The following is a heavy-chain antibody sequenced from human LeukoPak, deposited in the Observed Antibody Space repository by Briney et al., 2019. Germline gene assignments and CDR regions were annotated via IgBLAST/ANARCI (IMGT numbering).Heavy chain of an antibody. CDR2: ISAYNGKT. CDR1: GFTFTSYG. V-gene: IGHV1-18*01. Sequence: ASVKVSCKASGFTFTSYGISWVRQAPGQGLEWMGWISAYNGKTNYAQKFQGRVTMTTDTSASTAYMDLRSLRSDDTAVYYCARGGALTSFDSWGQGTLITVSS. J-gene: IGHJ4*02. D-gene: IGHD1-26*01. CDR3: ARGGALTSFDS.